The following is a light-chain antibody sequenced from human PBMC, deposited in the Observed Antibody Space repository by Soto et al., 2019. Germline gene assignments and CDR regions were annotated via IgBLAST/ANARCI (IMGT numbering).Light chain of an antibody. CDR1: QGISSY. CDR3: QKYYSYPRT. Sequence: AIRMTQSPSSFSASTGDRVTITCRASQGISSYLDWYQQKPGKAPKLLIYTASTLQTGVPSRFSGSGSGTDFTLTISCLQSEDFATYYCQKYYSYPRTFGQGTKVEIK. V-gene: IGKV1-8*01. J-gene: IGKJ1*01. CDR2: TAS.